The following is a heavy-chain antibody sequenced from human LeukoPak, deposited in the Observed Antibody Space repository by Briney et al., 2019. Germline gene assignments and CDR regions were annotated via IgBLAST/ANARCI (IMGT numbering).Heavy chain of an antibody. D-gene: IGHD6-19*01. CDR1: GYNFGDYW. Sequence: GESLKISCKAFGYNFGDYWIAWVRQVPGKGLEWMGLIYPADPDTKYNPSFEGLVTISADQSITTAYMHWTSLKASDTAIYYCARATGRYTTLINSETSGWPVFGGWGQGTAVTVSS. J-gene: IGHJ4*02. CDR2: IYPADPDT. V-gene: IGHV5-51*01. CDR3: ARATGRYTTLINSETSGWPVFGG.